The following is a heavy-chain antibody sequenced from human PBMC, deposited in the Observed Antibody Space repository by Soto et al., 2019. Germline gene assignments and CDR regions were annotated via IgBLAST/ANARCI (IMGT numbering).Heavy chain of an antibody. CDR1: GFTFSSYA. V-gene: IGHV3-23*01. J-gene: IGHJ4*02. Sequence: EVQLLESGGGLVQPGGSLRLSCAASGFTFSSYAMSWVRQAPGKGLEWVSAISGSGGSTYYADSVKGRFTISRDNSKNTLYLQMNSLRAEDTAVYYCAKESQVWQLGDIDFDYWGQGTLVTVSS. D-gene: IGHD6-6*01. CDR3: AKESQVWQLGDIDFDY. CDR2: ISGSGGST.